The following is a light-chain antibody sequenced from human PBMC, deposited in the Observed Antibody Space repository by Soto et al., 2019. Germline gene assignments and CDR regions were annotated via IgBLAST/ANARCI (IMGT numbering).Light chain of an antibody. V-gene: IGLV1-40*01. J-gene: IGLJ2*01. CDR2: GDN. CDR3: QSYDSNLSGVV. Sequence: QSVLTQPPSVSGAPGQRVTISCTGSSSNIGAGFDVNWYQQFPGTAPKLLVYGDNNRPSGVPDRFSGSKSGTSASLAITGLQAEDEADYYCQSYDSNLSGVVFGGGTKLTVL. CDR1: SSNIGAGFD.